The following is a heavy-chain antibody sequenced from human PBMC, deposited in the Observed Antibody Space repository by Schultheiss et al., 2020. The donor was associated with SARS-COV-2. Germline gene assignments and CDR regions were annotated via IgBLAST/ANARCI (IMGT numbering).Heavy chain of an antibody. CDR1: GFTFSSYA. Sequence: GGSLRLSCAASGFTFSSYAMSWVRQAPGKGLEWVAVISYDGSNKYYADSVKGRFTISRDNSKNTLYLQMNSLRAEDTAVYYCARDLCSGGSCYSGLTPFDYWGQGTLVTVSS. J-gene: IGHJ4*02. CDR3: ARDLCSGGSCYSGLTPFDY. CDR2: ISYDGSNK. V-gene: IGHV3-30*03. D-gene: IGHD2-15*01.